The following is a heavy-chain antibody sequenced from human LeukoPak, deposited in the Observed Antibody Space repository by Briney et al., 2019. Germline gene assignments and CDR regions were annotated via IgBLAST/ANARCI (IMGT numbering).Heavy chain of an antibody. V-gene: IGHV3-48*04. CDR1: GFTFSSYS. CDR3: ARSGTTYYYDSSTRI. J-gene: IGHJ3*02. D-gene: IGHD3-22*01. Sequence: AGGSLRLSCAASGFTFSSYSMNWVRQAPGKGLEWVSYISSTSAGIYYADSVEGRFTVSRDNAKNSLYLQMSSLRAEDTAMYYCARSGTTYYYDSSTRIWGQGTMVTVSS. CDR2: ISSTSAGI.